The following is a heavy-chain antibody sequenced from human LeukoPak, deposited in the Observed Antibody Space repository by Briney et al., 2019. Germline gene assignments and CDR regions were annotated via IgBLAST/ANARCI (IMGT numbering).Heavy chain of an antibody. CDR1: GGSINYYY. J-gene: IGHJ4*02. Sequence: SETLSLTCTVAGGSINYYYWSWIRQAPGKGLEWIGYIYSSGSTNYNASLKSRVTISVDASKNQFSLKLSSGTAADTAVYYCARDILTGYYDYWGQGTLVTVSS. CDR3: ARDILTGYYDY. CDR2: IYSSGST. D-gene: IGHD3-9*01. V-gene: IGHV4-59*01.